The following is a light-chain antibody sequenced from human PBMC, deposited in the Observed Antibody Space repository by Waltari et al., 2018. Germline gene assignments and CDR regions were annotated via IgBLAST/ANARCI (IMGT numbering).Light chain of an antibody. CDR3: QQLNSYPMT. CDR2: AAS. CDR1: QGISSY. Sequence: IQLTQSPSSLSASVGDGVTITCRASQGISSYLAWYQQKPGKAPKLLIYAASTLQSGVPSRFSGSGSGTDFTLIISSLQPEDFATYYCQQLNSYPMTFGQGTKVEIK. J-gene: IGKJ1*01. V-gene: IGKV1-9*01.